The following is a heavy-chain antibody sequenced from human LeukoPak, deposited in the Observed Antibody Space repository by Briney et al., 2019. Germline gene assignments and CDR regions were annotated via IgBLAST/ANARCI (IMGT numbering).Heavy chain of an antibody. CDR1: GFTFSSYG. V-gene: IGHV3-33*01. CDR3: ARLVYYYGSGSYLYDWFDP. CDR2: IWYDGSNK. J-gene: IGHJ5*02. Sequence: GRSLRLSCAASGFTFSSYGMHWVRQAPGKGLEWVAVIWYDGSNKYYADSVKGRFTISRDNSKNTLYLQMNSLRAEDTAVYYCARLVYYYGSGSYLYDWFDPWGQGTLVTVSS. D-gene: IGHD3-10*01.